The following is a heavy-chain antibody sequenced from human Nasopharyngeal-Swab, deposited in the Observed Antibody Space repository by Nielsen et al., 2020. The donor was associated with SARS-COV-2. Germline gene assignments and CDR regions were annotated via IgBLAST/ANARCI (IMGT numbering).Heavy chain of an antibody. CDR2: IWYDGSNK. CDR1: GFTFSSYG. D-gene: IGHD3-10*01. J-gene: IGHJ6*03. Sequence: GGSLRLSCAASGFTFSSYGMHWVRQAPGKGLEWVAVIWYDGSNKYYADSVKGRFTISRDNSKNTLYLQMNSLRAEDTAVYYCARDPIQRITMVQGVTRLNYYYMDVWGKGTTVTSP. CDR3: ARDPIQRITMVQGVTRLNYYYMDV. V-gene: IGHV3-33*01.